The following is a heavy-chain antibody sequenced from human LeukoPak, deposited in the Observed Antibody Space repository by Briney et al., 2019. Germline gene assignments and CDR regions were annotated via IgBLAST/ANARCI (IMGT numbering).Heavy chain of an antibody. Sequence: PGGSLRLSCVASGFTFSSFGMHWVRQAPGKGLEWVAVISYDGGKEYYADSVKGRFTISRDNSKNTLYLQMNSLRAEDTAVYYCARDYGYYYDSSGYYPGYFDYWGQGTLVTVSS. D-gene: IGHD3-22*01. V-gene: IGHV3-30*03. CDR1: GFTFSSFG. J-gene: IGHJ4*02. CDR3: ARDYGYYYDSSGYYPGYFDY. CDR2: ISYDGGKE.